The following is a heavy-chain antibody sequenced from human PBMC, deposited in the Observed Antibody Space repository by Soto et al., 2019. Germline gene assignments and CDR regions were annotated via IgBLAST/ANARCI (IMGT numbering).Heavy chain of an antibody. D-gene: IGHD6-6*01. J-gene: IGHJ4*02. CDR3: AKSPFYRSSNPYYFDY. CDR2: ISGSGGST. Sequence: GGSLRLSCAASGFTFSSYAMSWVRQAPGKGLEWVSAISGSGGSTYYADSVKGRFTISRDNSKNTLYLQMNSLRAEDTAVYYCAKSPFYRSSNPYYFDYWGQGTLVTVSS. CDR1: GFTFSSYA. V-gene: IGHV3-23*01.